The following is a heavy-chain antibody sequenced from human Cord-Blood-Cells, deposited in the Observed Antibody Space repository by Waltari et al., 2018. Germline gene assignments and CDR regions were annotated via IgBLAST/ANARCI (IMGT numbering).Heavy chain of an antibody. CDR3: ARHGRGGSYYPDAFDI. Sequence: VQLGQSGAEVTKPGASLKISCTCSGYSFSSYWLAWVPLIFRKGLEWKGIIYPGDSDTRYSPSFQGQVTISADKSISTAYLQWSSLKASDTAMYYCARHGRGGSYYPDAFDIWGQGTMVTVSS. D-gene: IGHD1-26*01. V-gene: IGHV5-51*01. CDR2: IYPGDSDT. J-gene: IGHJ3*02. CDR1: GYSFSSYW.